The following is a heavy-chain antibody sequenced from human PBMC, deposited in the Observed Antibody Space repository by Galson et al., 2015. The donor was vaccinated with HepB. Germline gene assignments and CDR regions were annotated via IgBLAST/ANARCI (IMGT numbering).Heavy chain of an antibody. Sequence: SLRLSCAASGFTFSSYWMSWVRQAPGKGLEWVANIKQDGSEKYYVDSVKGRFTISRDNAKNSLYLQMNSLRAEDTAVYYCARWLVVPAAIRAPGWFDPWGQGTLVTVSS. J-gene: IGHJ5*02. CDR1: GFTFSSYW. CDR3: ARWLVVPAAIRAPGWFDP. D-gene: IGHD2-2*01. CDR2: IKQDGSEK. V-gene: IGHV3-7*03.